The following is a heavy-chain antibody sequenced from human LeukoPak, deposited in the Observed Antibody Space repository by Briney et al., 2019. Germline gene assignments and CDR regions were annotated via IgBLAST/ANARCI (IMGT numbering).Heavy chain of an antibody. CDR3: ARGGGVFDI. J-gene: IGHJ3*02. CDR2: TYYRSKLYS. D-gene: IGHD2-8*01. CDR1: GDSVSTNSAA. V-gene: IGHV6-1*01. Sequence: SQTLSLTCAISGDSVSTNSAAWNWIRQSPSRGLEWLGRTYYRSKLYSDYAVSVKSRITINPDTSKNQFSLQLNSVTLVVRDVYCCARGGGVFDIWGQGTMVTVSS.